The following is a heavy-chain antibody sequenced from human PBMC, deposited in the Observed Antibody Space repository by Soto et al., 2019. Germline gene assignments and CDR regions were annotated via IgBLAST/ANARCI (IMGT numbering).Heavy chain of an antibody. D-gene: IGHD1-26*01. Sequence: SETLSLTCTVSGGSISSYYWSWIRQPPGKGLEWIGYIYYSGSTNYNPSLKSRVTISVDTSNNKFSLELSSVTAADTAVYYCTRGLFSGSSYSGSWYYFDSWGQGTMVTVSS. CDR3: TRGLFSGSSYSGSWYYFDS. CDR2: IYYSGST. CDR1: GGSISSYY. V-gene: IGHV4-59*12. J-gene: IGHJ4*02.